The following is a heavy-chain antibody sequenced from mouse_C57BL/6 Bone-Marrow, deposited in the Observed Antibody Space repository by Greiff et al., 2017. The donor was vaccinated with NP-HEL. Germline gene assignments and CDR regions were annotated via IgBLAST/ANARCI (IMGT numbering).Heavy chain of an antibody. CDR3: ARYDGYYEGGFAY. CDR1: GYTFTSYG. D-gene: IGHD2-3*01. Sequence: VMLVESGAELARPGASVKLSCKASGYTFTSYGISWVKQRTGQGLEWIGEIYPRSGNTYYNEKFKGKATLTADKSSSTAYMELRSLTSEDSAVYFCARYDGYYEGGFAYWGQGTLVTVSA. V-gene: IGHV1-81*01. CDR2: IYPRSGNT. J-gene: IGHJ3*01.